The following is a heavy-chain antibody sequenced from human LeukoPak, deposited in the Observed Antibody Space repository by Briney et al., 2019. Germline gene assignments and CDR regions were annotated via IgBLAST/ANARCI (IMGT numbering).Heavy chain of an antibody. V-gene: IGHV1-69*05. D-gene: IGHD6-19*01. CDR2: IIPIFGTA. J-gene: IGHJ5*02. Sequence: ASVKVSCKASGGTFSSYAISWVRQAPGQGLEWMGGIIPIFGTANYAQKFQGRVTITTDESTSTAYMELSSLRSEDTAVYYCARDSGWYIRAWFDPWGQGTLVTVSS. CDR3: ARDSGWYIRAWFDP. CDR1: GGTFSSYA.